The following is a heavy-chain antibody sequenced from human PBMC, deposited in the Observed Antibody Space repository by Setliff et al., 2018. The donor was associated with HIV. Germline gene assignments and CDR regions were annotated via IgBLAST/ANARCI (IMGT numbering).Heavy chain of an antibody. Sequence: SCIVSGGSIIMNNYYWAWIRQVPGRGLEWIGSISYSGSTYYNPSLKSRVTISVDTSKNQFSLKLSSVTAADTAVYYCARGPYYDILTGYSYYFDYWGQGTLVTVSS. CDR3: ARGPYYDILTGYSYYFDY. J-gene: IGHJ4*02. V-gene: IGHV4-39*01. CDR2: ISYSGST. CDR1: GGSIIMNNYY. D-gene: IGHD3-9*01.